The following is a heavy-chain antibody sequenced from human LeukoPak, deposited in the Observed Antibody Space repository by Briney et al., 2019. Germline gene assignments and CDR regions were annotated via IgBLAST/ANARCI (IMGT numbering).Heavy chain of an antibody. V-gene: IGHV3-7*01. D-gene: IGHD3-3*01. Sequence: GGSLRLSRAASGFIFSNYWMTWVRHAPGKGLEWVATIKQDGGEKYYVDSVKGRFTISRDNAKNSLSLQMSSLRAEDTAVYYCARDRNTDFWSGYYTNYFDYWGQGTLVIVSS. CDR3: ARDRNTDFWSGYYTNYFDY. CDR1: GFIFSNYW. CDR2: IKQDGGEK. J-gene: IGHJ4*02.